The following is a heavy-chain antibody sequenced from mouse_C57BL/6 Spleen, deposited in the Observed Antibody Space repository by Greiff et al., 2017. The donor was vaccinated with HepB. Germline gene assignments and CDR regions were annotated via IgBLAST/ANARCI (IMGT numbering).Heavy chain of an antibody. V-gene: IGHV1-82*01. D-gene: IGHD1-1*01. CDR1: GYAFSSSW. Sequence: VQLQQSGPELVKPGASVKISCKASGYAFSSSWMNWVKQRPGKGLEWIGRIYPGDGDTNYNGKFKGKATLTADKSSSTAYMQLSSLTSEDSAVYCCARGSSYWDWDVWGTGTTLTVSS. J-gene: IGHJ1*03. CDR2: IYPGDGDT. CDR3: ARGSSYWDWDV.